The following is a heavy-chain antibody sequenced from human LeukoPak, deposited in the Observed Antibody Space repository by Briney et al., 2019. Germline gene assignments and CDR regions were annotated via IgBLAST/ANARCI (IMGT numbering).Heavy chain of an antibody. CDR2: IYHSGST. V-gene: IGHV4-4*02. J-gene: IGHJ3*02. Sequence: PSGTLSLTCAVSGGSISSSNWWSWVRQPPGKGLEWIGEIYHSGSTNYNPSLKSRVTISVDKSKNQFSLKLSSVTAADTAVYYCARDKAYYDILTGYNRPPGAFDIWGQGTMVTVSS. D-gene: IGHD3-9*01. CDR1: GGSISSSNW. CDR3: ARDKAYYDILTGYNRPPGAFDI.